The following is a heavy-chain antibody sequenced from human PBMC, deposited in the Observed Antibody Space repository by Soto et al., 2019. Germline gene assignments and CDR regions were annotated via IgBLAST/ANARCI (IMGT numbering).Heavy chain of an antibody. Sequence: QVQLQESGPGLVKPSQTLSLTCTVSGGSISSGDYYWSWIRQHPGKGLEWIGYMYYSGSTHYNPSLKGLVTMSGDTSENQFPLNLSSVTAADTAVYYCARWDGGPRYYFDYWGQGILVTVSS. V-gene: IGHV4-31*01. J-gene: IGHJ4*02. CDR1: GGSISSGDYY. CDR2: MYYSGST. D-gene: IGHD1-26*01. CDR3: ARWDGGPRYYFDY.